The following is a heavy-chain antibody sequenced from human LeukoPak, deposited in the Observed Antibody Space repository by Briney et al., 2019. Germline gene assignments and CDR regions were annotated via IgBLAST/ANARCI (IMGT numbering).Heavy chain of an antibody. CDR3: ARGDRARAYNWFDP. D-gene: IGHD2-15*01. CDR2: INTNTGNP. CDR1: GYTFTSYA. V-gene: IGHV7-4-1*02. J-gene: IGHJ5*02. Sequence: ASVKVSCKASGYTFTSYAMNWVRQAPGQGLEWMGWINTNTGNPTYAQGFTGRFVFSLDTSVSTAYLQISSLKAEDTAVYYCARGDRARAYNWFDPWGQGTLVTVSS.